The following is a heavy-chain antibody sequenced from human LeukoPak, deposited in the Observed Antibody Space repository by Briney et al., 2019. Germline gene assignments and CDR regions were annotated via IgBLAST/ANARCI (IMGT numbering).Heavy chain of an antibody. V-gene: IGHV3-66*01. J-gene: IGHJ4*02. CDR3: ARDSYYYDSGYFDY. CDR1: GFTVSSNY. D-gene: IGHD3-22*01. CDR2: IYSGGST. Sequence: PGGSLRLSCAASGFTVSSNYMSWVRQAPGKGLEWVSVIYSGGSTYYADSVKGRFTISRDNSKNTLYLQMNSLRAEDTAVYYCARDSYYYDSGYFDYWGQGTLVTVSS.